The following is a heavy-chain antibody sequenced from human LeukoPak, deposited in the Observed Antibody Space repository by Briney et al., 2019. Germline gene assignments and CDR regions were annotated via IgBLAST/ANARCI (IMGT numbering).Heavy chain of an antibody. CDR3: ARAPVPRSESYYYYGMDV. J-gene: IGHJ6*02. Sequence: KSSETLSLTCTVSGGSISSGGYYWSWIRQHPGKGLEWIGHIYYSGSTYYNPSLKSRVTISVDTSKNQFSLKLSSVTAADTAVYYCARAPVPRSESYYYYGMDVWGQGTTVTVSS. CDR1: GGSISSGGYY. V-gene: IGHV4-31*03. D-gene: IGHD2-2*01. CDR2: IYYSGST.